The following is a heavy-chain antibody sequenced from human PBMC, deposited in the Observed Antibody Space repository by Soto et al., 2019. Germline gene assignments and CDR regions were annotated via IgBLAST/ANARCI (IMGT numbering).Heavy chain of an antibody. CDR3: ARAPSPVVDY. CDR1: GFTFSSYA. Sequence: QGQLVESGGCVVQPGRSLRLSCAASGFTFSSYAMHWVRQAPGKGLEWVAVISYDGSNKYYADSVKGRFTISRDNSKNTLYLQMNSLRAEDTAVYYCARAPSPVVDYWGQGTLVTVSA. J-gene: IGHJ4*02. CDR2: ISYDGSNK. V-gene: IGHV3-30-3*01.